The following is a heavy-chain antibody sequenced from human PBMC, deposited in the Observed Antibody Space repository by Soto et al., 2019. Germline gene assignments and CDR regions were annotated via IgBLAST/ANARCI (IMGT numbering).Heavy chain of an antibody. Sequence: QVQLVQSGAEVKKPGSSVKVSCKASGGTFSSYTISWVRQAPGQGLEWMGRIIPILGIANYAQKFQGRVTITADKSTSTAYMELSSLRYEDTAVYYCARGSSGWLIDYWGQGTLVTVSS. CDR2: IIPILGIA. D-gene: IGHD6-19*01. J-gene: IGHJ4*02. V-gene: IGHV1-69*02. CDR3: ARGSSGWLIDY. CDR1: GGTFSSYT.